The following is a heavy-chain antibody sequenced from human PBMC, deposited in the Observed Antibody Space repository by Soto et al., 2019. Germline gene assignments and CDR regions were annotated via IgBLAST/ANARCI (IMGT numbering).Heavy chain of an antibody. CDR3: AKLYDSSGPGGY. Sequence: PGGSLRLSCAASGFTFSSYGMHWVRQAPGKGLEWVAVISYDGSNKYYADSVKGRFTISRDNSKNTLYLQMNSLRAEDTAVYYCAKLYDSSGPGGYWGQGTLVTVSS. V-gene: IGHV3-30*18. CDR1: GFTFSSYG. CDR2: ISYDGSNK. J-gene: IGHJ4*02. D-gene: IGHD3-22*01.